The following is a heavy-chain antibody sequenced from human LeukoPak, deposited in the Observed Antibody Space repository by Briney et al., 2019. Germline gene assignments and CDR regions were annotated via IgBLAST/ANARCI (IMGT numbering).Heavy chain of an antibody. Sequence: PGGSLRLSCVASGXTFSSYGMYWVRQAPGKGLERVAVVSYDGRYRYYADSVKGRFTISRDNSKNTLYLQMDSLRAEDTAVYYCAKFGVAAGTDYWYFDLWGRGTLVTVSS. CDR3: AKFGVAAGTDYWYFDL. V-gene: IGHV3-30*18. D-gene: IGHD6-19*01. CDR2: VSYDGRYR. CDR1: GXTFSSYG. J-gene: IGHJ2*01.